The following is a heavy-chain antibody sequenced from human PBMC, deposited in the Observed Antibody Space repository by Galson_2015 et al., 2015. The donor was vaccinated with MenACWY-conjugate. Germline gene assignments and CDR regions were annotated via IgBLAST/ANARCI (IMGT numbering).Heavy chain of an antibody. V-gene: IGHV3-74*01. Sequence: SLRLSCAASGFTFSSYWMNWVRQAPGKGLVWVSRINSDGSSTSYADSVKGRFTISRDNAKNTLYLKMNSLRAEDTAVYYCARDPDRPAATPYYYYYGMDVWGQGTTVTVSS. J-gene: IGHJ6*02. CDR2: INSDGSST. D-gene: IGHD2-15*01. CDR1: GFTFSSYW. CDR3: ARDPDRPAATPYYYYYGMDV.